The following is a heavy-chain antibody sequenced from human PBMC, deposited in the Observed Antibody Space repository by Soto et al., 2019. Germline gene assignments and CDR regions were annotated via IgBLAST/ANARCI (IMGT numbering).Heavy chain of an antibody. J-gene: IGHJ5*02. D-gene: IGHD3-3*01. Sequence: TLEILSLICTVSGASISSSTYFWGWIRQPPGKGLEWIGSIYYTGSTYYNPSLKSRVTISVDTSKNQFSLNLSSVTAADTAMYYCATFTFFGVVIPRGFDPWGQGILVTVSS. CDR2: IYYTGST. CDR3: ATFTFFGVVIPRGFDP. CDR1: GASISSSTYF. V-gene: IGHV4-39*01.